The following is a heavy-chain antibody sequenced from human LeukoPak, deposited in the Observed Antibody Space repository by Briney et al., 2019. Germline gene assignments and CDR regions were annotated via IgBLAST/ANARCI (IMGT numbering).Heavy chain of an antibody. V-gene: IGHV1-2*02. CDR3: SGEYCSGGSCRQGFDY. CDR2: INPNSGDT. J-gene: IGHJ4*02. D-gene: IGHD2-15*01. Sequence: GASVKVSCKASGYTFTDYYMHWVRQAPGQGLEWMGWINPNSGDTNHSQNFQGRVTLTRDTSISTDYMELSSLRSDDSAVYYCSGEYCSGGSCRQGFDYWGQGTLVTVSS. CDR1: GYTFTDYY.